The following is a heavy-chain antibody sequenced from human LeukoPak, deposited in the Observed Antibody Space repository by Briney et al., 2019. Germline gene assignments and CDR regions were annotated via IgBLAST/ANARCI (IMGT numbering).Heavy chain of an antibody. V-gene: IGHV3-7*01. CDR1: GFTFSSYW. J-gene: IGHJ1*01. CDR3: AKDGGPDRGYFQH. D-gene: IGHD2-2*01. Sequence: GGSLRLSCTASGFTFSSYWMTWVRQAPGKGLEWVANIKQDGSEKYYVDSVKGRFTISRDNAKNSLYLQMNSLRAEDTAVYYCAKDGGPDRGYFQHWGQGTLVTVSS. CDR2: IKQDGSEK.